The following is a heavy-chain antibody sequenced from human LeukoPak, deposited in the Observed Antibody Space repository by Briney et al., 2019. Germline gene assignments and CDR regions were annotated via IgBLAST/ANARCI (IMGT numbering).Heavy chain of an antibody. V-gene: IGHV4-39*01. CDR1: GGSVSSSSYY. CDR3: ARHYCTGGPCYLDY. CDR2: VHYDGSS. D-gene: IGHD2-8*02. J-gene: IGHJ4*02. Sequence: PSETLSLTCTVSGGSVSSSSYYWGWIRQPPGKGLEWIGTVHYDGSSYYDTSLKSRVTISVDMSKNQLSLKLSFVTVADTAVYYCARHYCTGGPCYLDYWGQGTLVTVSS.